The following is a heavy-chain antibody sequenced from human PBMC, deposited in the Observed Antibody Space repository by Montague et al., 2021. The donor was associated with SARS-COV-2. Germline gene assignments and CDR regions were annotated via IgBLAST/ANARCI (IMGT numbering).Heavy chain of an antibody. J-gene: IGHJ4*02. D-gene: IGHD6-19*01. Sequence: SETLSLTCAVYGGSFSNYYWSWIRQPPGKGLEWIGDSNHRGSTNYNPSFKSRVTISADTSKNQFSLKLSSVTAADTAVYYCARDIAVAGLFDYWGQGTLVTVSS. CDR2: SNHRGST. CDR3: ARDIAVAGLFDY. V-gene: IGHV4-34*01. CDR1: GGSFSNYY.